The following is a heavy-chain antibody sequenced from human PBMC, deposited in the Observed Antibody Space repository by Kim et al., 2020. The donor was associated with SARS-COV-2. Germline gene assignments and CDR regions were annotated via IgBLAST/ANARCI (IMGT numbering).Heavy chain of an antibody. CDR3: ARGFIFDSNYYYYGMDV. V-gene: IGHV3-30*07. J-gene: IGHJ6*02. D-gene: IGHD6-13*01. Sequence: VKGRFTIARDNSQNTLYLQMNSLRAEDTAVYYCARGFIFDSNYYYYGMDVWGQGTTVTVSS.